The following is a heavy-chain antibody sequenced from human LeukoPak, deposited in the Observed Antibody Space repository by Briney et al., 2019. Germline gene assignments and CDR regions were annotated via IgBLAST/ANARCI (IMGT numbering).Heavy chain of an antibody. V-gene: IGHV3-9*01. D-gene: IGHD3-10*01. CDR2: ISWNSGSI. J-gene: IGHJ6*02. CDR1: GFTFDDYA. CDR3: AKDVSQTMGMDV. Sequence: GRSLRLSCAASGFTFDDYAMHWVRQAPGKGLEWVSGISWNSGSIGYADSVKGRFTISRDNAKNSLYLQVNSLRAEDTALYYCAKDVSQTMGMDVWGQGTTVTVSS.